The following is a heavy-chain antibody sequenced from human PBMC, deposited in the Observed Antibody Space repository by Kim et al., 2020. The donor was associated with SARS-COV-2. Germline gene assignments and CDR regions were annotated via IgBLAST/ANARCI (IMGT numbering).Heavy chain of an antibody. CDR3: ARGGLDVDY. Sequence: SETLSHTCTVSGYSISSGYYWGWIRQPPGKGLEWIGSIYHRGSPYYNPSLKSRVTISVDTSKNQFSLKLSSVTAADTAVYYCARGGLDVDYWGQGTLVTVSS. J-gene: IGHJ4*02. CDR2: IYHRGSP. V-gene: IGHV4-38-2*02. CDR1: GYSISSGYY. D-gene: IGHD3-10*01.